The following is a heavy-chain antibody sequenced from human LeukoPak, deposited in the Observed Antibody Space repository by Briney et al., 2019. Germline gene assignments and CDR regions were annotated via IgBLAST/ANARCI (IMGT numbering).Heavy chain of an antibody. CDR1: GGTFSSYT. CDR3: ARGVGKRDRTSFDY. D-gene: IGHD1-1*01. Sequence: ASVKVSCKASGGTFSSYTISWVRQAPGQGLEWMGWINPNSGGTNYAQKFQGRVTMTRDTSISTAYMELSRLRSDDTAVYYCARGVGKRDRTSFDYWGQGTLVTVSS. CDR2: INPNSGGT. J-gene: IGHJ4*02. V-gene: IGHV1-2*02.